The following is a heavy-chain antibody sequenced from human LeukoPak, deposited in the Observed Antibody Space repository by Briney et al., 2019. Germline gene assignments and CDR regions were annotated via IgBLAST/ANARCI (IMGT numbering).Heavy chain of an antibody. D-gene: IGHD6-19*01. CDR1: GVSTTNGIYY. Sequence: SETLSLTCTVSGVSTTNGIYYWAWIRQPPGKGLEWIGSVHNVGSTYYNLSLRSRVTMSIDTSKNQFSLRLNSVTAADTAVYYCARHAEYNSGWHFYLDHWGQGILVTVSS. J-gene: IGHJ4*02. V-gene: IGHV4-39*01. CDR2: VHNVGST. CDR3: ARHAEYNSGWHFYLDH.